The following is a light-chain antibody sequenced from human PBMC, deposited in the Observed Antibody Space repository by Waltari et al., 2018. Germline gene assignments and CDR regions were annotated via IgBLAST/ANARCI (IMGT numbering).Light chain of an antibody. V-gene: IGLV6-57*02. Sequence: NFMLTQPHSVSESPRQTVTISCSGRSGSIASNYVQWYQQRPGSAPNTLIYEDHQRPSGVPDRFSCSIDSSSNSASLTISGLKTEDEADYYCQSYDGTNWVFGGGTKLTVL. CDR3: QSYDGTNWV. CDR2: EDH. CDR1: SGSIASNY. J-gene: IGLJ3*02.